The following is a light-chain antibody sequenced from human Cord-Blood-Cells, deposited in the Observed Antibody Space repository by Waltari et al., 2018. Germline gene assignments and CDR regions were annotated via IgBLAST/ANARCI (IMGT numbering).Light chain of an antibody. CDR2: VGS. J-gene: IGLJ3*02. CDR3: CSYAGSSTFWV. V-gene: IGLV2-23*01. Sequence: QSALTQPASVSGPPGPSITIPCTGTSSDVGSYNLVSWYQQPPGKAPKLMIYVGSKRPPGVSHRFSGSKSGNTASLTISGLQAEDEADYYCCSYAGSSTFWVFGGGTKLTVL. CDR1: SSDVGSYNL.